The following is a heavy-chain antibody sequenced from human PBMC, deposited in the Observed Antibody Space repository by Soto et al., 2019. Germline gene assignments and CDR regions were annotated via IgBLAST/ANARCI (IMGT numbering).Heavy chain of an antibody. CDR3: TKDRLTMFEVVHEPCGLDD. Sequence: GGSLRLSCTASGFNFGSFGMHWVRQAPGKGLEWFSDITYNGNKKYYADSVKGRFTIFRDNYKNTLFLQMTSLRADDTALYYCTKDRLTMFEVVHEPCGLDDWGQGTLVTVSS. CDR2: ITYNGNKK. CDR1: GFNFGSFG. V-gene: IGHV3-30-3*01. D-gene: IGHD3-3*01. J-gene: IGHJ4*01.